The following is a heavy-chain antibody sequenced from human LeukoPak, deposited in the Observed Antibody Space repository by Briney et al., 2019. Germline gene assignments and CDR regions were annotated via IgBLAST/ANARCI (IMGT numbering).Heavy chain of an antibody. CDR2: ISAYNGNT. CDR1: GYTFTSYG. J-gene: IGHJ3*02. D-gene: IGHD2-21*02. Sequence: ASVKVSCKASGYTFTSYGISWVRQAPGQGLEWMGWISAYNGNTNYAQKLQGRVTMTTDTSTSTAYMELRSLRPDDTAVYYCATNCGGDCYSDAFDIWGQGTMVTVSS. V-gene: IGHV1-18*01. CDR3: ATNCGGDCYSDAFDI.